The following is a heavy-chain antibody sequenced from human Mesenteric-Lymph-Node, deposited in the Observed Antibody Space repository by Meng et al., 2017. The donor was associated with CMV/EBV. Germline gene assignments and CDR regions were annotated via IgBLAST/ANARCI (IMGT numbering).Heavy chain of an antibody. CDR2: IYTTGTT. D-gene: IGHD6-13*01. CDR3: ARGNSSSWSDFFDF. Sequence: GGSLRLSCAASGFSVTSNYIAWVRRAPGKGLEWVSVIYTTGTTYYANSVEGRFTISRDNSKNTVYLQMNSLRAEDTAFYYCARGNSSSWSDFFDFWGQGTMVTVSS. CDR1: GFSVTSNY. V-gene: IGHV3-53*01. J-gene: IGHJ3*01.